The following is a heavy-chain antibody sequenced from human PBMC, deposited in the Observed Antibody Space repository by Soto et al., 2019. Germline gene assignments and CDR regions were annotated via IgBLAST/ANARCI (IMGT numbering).Heavy chain of an antibody. J-gene: IGHJ6*02. V-gene: IGHV3-33*01. CDR3: ARDTARAMVRIYYGMDV. D-gene: IGHD3-10*01. CDR2: IWYDGSNK. CDR1: GFTFSSYG. Sequence: QVQLVESGGGVVQPGRSLRLSCAASGFTFSSYGMHWVRQAPGKGLEWVAVIWYDGSNKYYADSVKGRFTISRDNSKNXXYLQVNSRRAEDTAVYYCARDTARAMVRIYYGMDVWGQGTTVTVSS.